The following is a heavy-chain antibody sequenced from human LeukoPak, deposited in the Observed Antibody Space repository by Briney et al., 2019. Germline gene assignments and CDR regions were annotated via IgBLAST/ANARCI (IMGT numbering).Heavy chain of an antibody. CDR2: INHSGST. CDR1: GGSFSGYY. D-gene: IGHD4-17*01. Sequence: PSETLSLTCAVYGGSFSGYYWSWIRQPPGKGLEWIGEINHSGSTNYNPFLKSRVTISVDTSKNQFSLKLSSVTAADTAVYYCARDRAMTTVTGTHDYWGQGTLVTVSS. CDR3: ARDRAMTTVTGTHDY. V-gene: IGHV4-34*01. J-gene: IGHJ4*02.